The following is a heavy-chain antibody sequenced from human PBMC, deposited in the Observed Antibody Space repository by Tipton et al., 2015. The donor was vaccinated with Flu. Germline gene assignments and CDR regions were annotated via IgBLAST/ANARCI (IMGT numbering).Heavy chain of an antibody. D-gene: IGHD3-3*01. V-gene: IGHV3-30*02. CDR1: GFTFSSYS. CDR3: AKDPHDLWSGYFFDD. CDR2: IGYDGNDK. Sequence: SLRLSCTASGFTFSSYSMQWVRQAPGKGLEWVAFIGYDGNDKRYADSVKGRFTISRDNSENTLFLQLNSLGPDDTAVYYCAKDPHDLWSGYFFDDWGQGTLVTVSS. J-gene: IGHJ4*02.